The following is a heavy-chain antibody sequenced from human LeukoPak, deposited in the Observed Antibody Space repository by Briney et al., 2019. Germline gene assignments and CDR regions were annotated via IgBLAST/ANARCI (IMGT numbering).Heavy chain of an antibody. Sequence: ASVKVSCKASGYTFTSYYMHWVRQAPGQGLEWMGMINPSGGSTSYAQKFQGRVTVTRDTSTSTVYMELSSLRSEDTAVYYCARAARGYRGVIDYWGQGTLVTVSS. CDR2: INPSGGST. CDR3: ARAARGYRGVIDY. J-gene: IGHJ4*02. D-gene: IGHD1-26*01. CDR1: GYTFTSYY. V-gene: IGHV1-46*01.